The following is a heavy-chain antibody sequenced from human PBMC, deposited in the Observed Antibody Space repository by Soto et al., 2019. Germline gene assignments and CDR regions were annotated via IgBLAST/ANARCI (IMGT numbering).Heavy chain of an antibody. V-gene: IGHV4-4*02. CDR1: GGSISSSNW. CDR2: IYHSGST. CDR3: ARVGCSGGSRYSRPGSGMDV. Sequence: SETLSLTCAVSGGSISSSNWWSWVRQPPGKGLEWIGEIYHSGSTNYNPSLKSRVTISVDKSKNQFSLKLSSVTAADTAVYYCARVGCSGGSRYSRPGSGMDVWGQGTTVTVSS. J-gene: IGHJ6*02. D-gene: IGHD2-15*01.